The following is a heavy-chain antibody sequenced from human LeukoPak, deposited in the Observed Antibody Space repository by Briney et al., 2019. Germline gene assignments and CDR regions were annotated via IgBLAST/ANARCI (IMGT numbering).Heavy chain of an antibody. CDR3: ARHYLSDGILSTFDP. CDR1: GCSISSSPYY. CDR2: IYYRGST. D-gene: IGHD2-2*01. V-gene: IGHV4-39*01. Sequence: SETLSLTCTVSGCSISSSPYYWGWIRQPPGKVLEWIGTIYYRGSTYSNPSLNSRVTISLDTSKNQFSLRLRSVTAADTALYYCARHYLSDGILSTFDPWGQGTLVTVSS. J-gene: IGHJ5*02.